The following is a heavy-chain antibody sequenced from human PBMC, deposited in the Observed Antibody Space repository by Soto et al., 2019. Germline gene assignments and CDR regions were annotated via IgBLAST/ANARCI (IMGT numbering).Heavy chain of an antibody. V-gene: IGHV3-7*01. J-gene: IGHJ3*01. CDR1: GFTFSSYW. D-gene: IGHD3-3*01. Sequence: GGSLRLSCAASGFTFSSYWMSWVRQAPGKGLEWVANIKQDGSEKYYVDSVKGRFTISRDNAKNSLYLQMNSLRAEDTAVYYCARDYGKNGAVEFFGVVIFWGQGTMVTVSS. CDR3: ARDYGKNGAVEFFGVVIF. CDR2: IKQDGSEK.